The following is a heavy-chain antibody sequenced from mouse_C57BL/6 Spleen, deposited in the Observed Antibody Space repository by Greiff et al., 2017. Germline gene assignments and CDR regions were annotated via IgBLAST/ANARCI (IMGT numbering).Heavy chain of an antibody. J-gene: IGHJ2*01. D-gene: IGHD1-2*01. Sequence: VQGVESGAELVRPGASVTLSCKASGYTFTDYEMHWVKQTPVHGLEWIGAIDPETGGTAYNQKFKGKAILTADKSSSTAYMELRSLTSEDSAVYYCTRGDYYGLFDDWGQGTTLTVSS. V-gene: IGHV1-15*01. CDR3: TRGDYYGLFDD. CDR1: GYTFTDYE. CDR2: IDPETGGT.